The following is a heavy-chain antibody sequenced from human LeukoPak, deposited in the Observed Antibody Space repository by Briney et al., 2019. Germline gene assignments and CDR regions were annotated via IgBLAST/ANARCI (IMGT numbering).Heavy chain of an antibody. J-gene: IGHJ4*02. Sequence: PSETLSLTCAVYGGSFSGYYWSWIRQPPGKGLEWIGEINHSGSTNYNPSLKSRVTISVDTSKNQFSLKLSSVTAADTAVYYCARNRYSSSWPYFDYWGQGTLVTVSS. V-gene: IGHV4-34*01. D-gene: IGHD6-13*01. CDR2: INHSGST. CDR1: GGSFSGYY. CDR3: ARNRYSSSWPYFDY.